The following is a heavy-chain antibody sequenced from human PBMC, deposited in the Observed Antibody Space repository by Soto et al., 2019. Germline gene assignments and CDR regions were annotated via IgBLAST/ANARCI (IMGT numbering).Heavy chain of an antibody. D-gene: IGHD3-22*01. Sequence: PGGFLRLSCAASGVTFISYGMHRVRQAPGKGLEWVAVIWYDGINKYYADSVKGRFTISRDNSKNTLYLQMNSLRAEDTAVYYCARDSLNSYDSSGYYLGGVLDYWGQGTLVTVSS. CDR2: IWYDGINK. CDR1: GVTFISYG. J-gene: IGHJ4*02. CDR3: ARDSLNSYDSSGYYLGGVLDY. V-gene: IGHV3-33*01.